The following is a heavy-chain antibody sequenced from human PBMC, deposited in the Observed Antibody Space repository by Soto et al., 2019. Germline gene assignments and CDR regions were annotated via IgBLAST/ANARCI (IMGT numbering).Heavy chain of an antibody. CDR1: GYTFTGYY. CDR3: ARGSIAVAGWVGYYYYYGMDV. J-gene: IGHJ6*02. CDR2: INPNSGGT. V-gene: IGHV1-2*04. Sequence: GASVKVSCKASGYTFTGYYMHWVRQAPGQGLEWMGWINPNSGGTNYAQKFQGWVTMTRDTSISTAYMELSRLRSDDTAVYYCARGSIAVAGWVGYYYYYGMDVWGQGTTVTVSS. D-gene: IGHD6-19*01.